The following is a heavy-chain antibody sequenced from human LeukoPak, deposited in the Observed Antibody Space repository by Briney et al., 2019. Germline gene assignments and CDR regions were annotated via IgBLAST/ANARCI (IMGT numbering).Heavy chain of an antibody. J-gene: IGHJ4*02. CDR1: GGSISVITYY. D-gene: IGHD3-16*02. CDR3: ARLRAGEVWFE. Sequence: SETLSLTCTVSGGSISVITYYWGWIRQPPGKGLEWIGSIYHSGSTYSNPSLRSRVTISPDTSKNQFSLKLTSVTAADTAVYYCARLRAGEVWFEWGQGTLVTVSS. V-gene: IGHV4-39*01. CDR2: IYHSGST.